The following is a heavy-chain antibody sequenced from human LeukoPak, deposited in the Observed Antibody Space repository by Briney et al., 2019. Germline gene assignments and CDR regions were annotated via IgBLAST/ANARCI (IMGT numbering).Heavy chain of an antibody. V-gene: IGHV3-20*04. CDR2: INWNGAST. CDR1: GFTFDDYD. Sequence: GGSLRLSCAASGFTFDDYDMTWVRQAPGEGLEWVSGINWNGASTGYADSVKGRFTISRDNAKNTLYLQMNSLRAEDTALYYCARSPRIIIVRGLISYYYMDVWGKGTTVTVSS. CDR3: ARSPRIIIVRGLISYYYMDV. D-gene: IGHD3-10*01. J-gene: IGHJ6*03.